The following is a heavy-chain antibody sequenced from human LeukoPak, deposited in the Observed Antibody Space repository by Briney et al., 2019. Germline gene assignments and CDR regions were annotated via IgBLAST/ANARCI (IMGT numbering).Heavy chain of an antibody. J-gene: IGHJ4*02. V-gene: IGHV4-59*08. CDR1: GGSISSYY. CDR3: ASQGGYSYGPLDY. CDR2: IYYSGST. Sequence: PSETLSLTCTVSGGSISSYYWSWIRQPPGKGLEWIGYIYYSGSTNYNPSLKSRVTISVDTSNNQFSLKLRSVTAADTAVYYRASQGGYSYGPLDYWGQGTLVTVYS. D-gene: IGHD5-18*01.